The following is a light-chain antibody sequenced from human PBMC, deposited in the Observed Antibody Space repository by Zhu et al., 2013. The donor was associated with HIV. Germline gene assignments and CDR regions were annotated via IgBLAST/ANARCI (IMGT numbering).Light chain of an antibody. Sequence: EIVMTQSPATLSVSPGERATLSCRASQSVSSNLAWYQQKPGQAPRLLIYGASTRATGIPARFSGSGSGTEFTLTINNLQSEDFAVYSCQHYDTLPLSFGGGTKVEIK. V-gene: IGKV3-15*01. CDR2: GAS. J-gene: IGKJ4*01. CDR1: QSVSSN. CDR3: QHYDTLPLS.